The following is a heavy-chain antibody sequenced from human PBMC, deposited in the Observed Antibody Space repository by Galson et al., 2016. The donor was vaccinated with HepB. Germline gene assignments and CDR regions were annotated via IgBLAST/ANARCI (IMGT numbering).Heavy chain of an antibody. Sequence: SETLSLTCSVSGDSISGTSYYWNWIRQPPGKGPEWIGNGHYSGSTYYRPSLKSRVTISVDTSKNQFSLKLSSVTAADTAVYYCARRHSDYSSDSKKYHGPYYFDYWGQGTLVSVSS. CDR1: GDSISGTSYY. V-gene: IGHV4-39*01. CDR2: GHYSGST. D-gene: IGHD3-22*01. CDR3: ARRHSDYSSDSKKYHGPYYFDY. J-gene: IGHJ4*02.